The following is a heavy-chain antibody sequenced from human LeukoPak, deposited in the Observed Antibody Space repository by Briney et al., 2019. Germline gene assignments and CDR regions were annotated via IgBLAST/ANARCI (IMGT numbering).Heavy chain of an antibody. J-gene: IGHJ6*03. CDR1: GYTFTSYY. Sequence: ASVKVSCKASGYTFTSYYMHWVRQAPGQGLEWMGVINPSGSSTTCAQKFQGRVILTRDTSTSTVYMDLSSLRSEDPAVYYCARGSTRYYMDVWGKGTTVTVSS. CDR3: ARGSTRYYMDV. CDR2: INPSGSST. V-gene: IGHV1-46*01. D-gene: IGHD2-2*01.